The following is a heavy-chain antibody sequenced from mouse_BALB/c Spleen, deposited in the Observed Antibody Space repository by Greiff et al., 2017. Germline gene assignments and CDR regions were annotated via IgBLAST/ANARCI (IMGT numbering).Heavy chain of an antibody. J-gene: IGHJ4*01. V-gene: IGHV1-80*01. Sequence: QVQLQQSGAELVRPGSSVKISCKASGYAFSSYWMNWVKQRPGQGLEWIGQIYPGDGDTNYNGKFKGKATLTADKSSSTAYMQLSSLTSEDSAVYFCARRGGYRYDAMDYWGQGTSGTVSS. D-gene: IGHD2-14*01. CDR1: GYAFSSYW. CDR3: ARRGGYRYDAMDY. CDR2: IYPGDGDT.